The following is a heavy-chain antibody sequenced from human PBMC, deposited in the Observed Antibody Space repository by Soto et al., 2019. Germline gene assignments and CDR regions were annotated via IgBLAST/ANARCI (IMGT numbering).Heavy chain of an antibody. CDR1: GGSISDSNYF. Sequence: SETLSLTCTVSGGSISDSNYFWGWIRQPPGKAMEWIGSIYNSGATYYNPSLRSRVTMSVDTPGHQFSLNLRSLTATDTALYYCARGSPYYHYYGFDVWGPGTTVTVSS. J-gene: IGHJ6*01. V-gene: IGHV4-39*01. CDR3: ARGSPYYHYYGFDV. CDR2: IYNSGAT.